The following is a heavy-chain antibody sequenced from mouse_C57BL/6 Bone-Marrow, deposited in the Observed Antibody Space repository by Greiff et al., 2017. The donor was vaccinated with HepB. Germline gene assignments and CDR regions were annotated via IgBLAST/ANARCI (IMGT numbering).Heavy chain of an antibody. CDR2: IHPNSGST. Sequence: VKLQQPGAELVKPGASVKLSCKASGYTFTSYWMHWVKQRPGQGLEWIGMIHPNSGSTNYNEKFKSKATLTVDKSSSTAYMQLSSLTSEDSAVYYCATIYYGNYYFDYWGQGTTLTVSS. D-gene: IGHD2-1*01. CDR1: GYTFTSYW. V-gene: IGHV1-64*01. CDR3: ATIYYGNYYFDY. J-gene: IGHJ2*01.